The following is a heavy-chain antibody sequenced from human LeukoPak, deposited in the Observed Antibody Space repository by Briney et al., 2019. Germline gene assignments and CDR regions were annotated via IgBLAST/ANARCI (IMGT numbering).Heavy chain of an antibody. CDR1: GFTFSNYW. CDR2: INRDGSTT. J-gene: IGHJ4*02. V-gene: IGHV3-74*01. CDR3: ARDKKSGESSEIDY. Sequence: PGGSLRLSCAAPGFTFSNYWVHWVRQAPGKGLVWVSRINRDGSTTNYADSVKGRFTVSRDNAKNTLNLQMNSLRAEDTAVYYCARDKKSGESSEIDYWGQGTLVTVSS. D-gene: IGHD3-10*01.